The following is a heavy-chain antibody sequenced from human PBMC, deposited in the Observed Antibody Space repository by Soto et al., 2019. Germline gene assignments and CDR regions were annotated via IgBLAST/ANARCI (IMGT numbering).Heavy chain of an antibody. CDR3: ARWNGYGDL. V-gene: IGHV3-23*01. CDR1: GFSFSDYS. D-gene: IGHD1-1*01. J-gene: IGHJ4*02. CDR2: MSIGGEKT. Sequence: EVQVFESGGGLVQPGGSLRLSCAASGFSFSDYSMAWVRKTPEKGLEWVSGMSIGGEKTFYIDSVKGRFIVSRDSSRDTVYFQMNRLRVEDTAVYYCARWNGYGDLWGQGTLVTVSS.